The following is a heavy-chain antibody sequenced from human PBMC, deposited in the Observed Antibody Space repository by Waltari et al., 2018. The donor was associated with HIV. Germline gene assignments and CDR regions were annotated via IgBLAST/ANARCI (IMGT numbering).Heavy chain of an antibody. CDR1: TGDDDTCDDYLWWFRDYH. J-gene: IGHJ4*01. Sequence: QVRLHQWGARLLKPPETLSLTCAVYTGDDDTCDDYLWWFRDYHWNWSRQSPVRGLECIGKEMDIKRPHENPSLWSRVSCSDDTSKKLFCLRLGSVADEDTAVYYGTSAVGLDHSWGSYVDHWGHGILVTVSS. CDR3: TSAVGLDHSWGSYVDH. V-gene: IGHV4-34*12. CDR2: EMDIKRP. D-gene: IGHD3-16*01.